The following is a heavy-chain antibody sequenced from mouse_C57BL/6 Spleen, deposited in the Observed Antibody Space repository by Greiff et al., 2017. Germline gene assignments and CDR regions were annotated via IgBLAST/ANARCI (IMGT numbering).Heavy chain of an antibody. D-gene: IGHD3-2*02. J-gene: IGHJ2*01. V-gene: IGHV1-64*01. CDR3: AREAYQAFYYFDY. CDR1: GYTFTSYW. Sequence: VQLQQPGAELVKPGASVKLSCKASGYTFTSYWMHWVKQRPGQGLEWIGMIHPNSGSTNYNEKFKSKATLTVDKSSSTAYMQLSSLTSEDSAVYYCAREAYQAFYYFDYWGQGTTLTVSS. CDR2: IHPNSGST.